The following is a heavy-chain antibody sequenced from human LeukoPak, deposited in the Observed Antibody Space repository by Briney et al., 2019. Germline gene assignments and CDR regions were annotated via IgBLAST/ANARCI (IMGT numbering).Heavy chain of an antibody. J-gene: IGHJ3*02. D-gene: IGHD3-22*01. CDR2: IYYSGST. V-gene: IGHV4-61*08. CDR3: ARDYYDSSGYYHQYAFDI. Sequence: SETLSLTCTVPGASLNVSGRNWGWVRQPPGKGLEWIGYIYYSGSTNYNPSLKSRVTISVDTSKNQFSLKLSSVTAADTAEYYCARDYYDSSGYYHQYAFDIWGQGTMATVSS. CDR1: GASLNVSGRN.